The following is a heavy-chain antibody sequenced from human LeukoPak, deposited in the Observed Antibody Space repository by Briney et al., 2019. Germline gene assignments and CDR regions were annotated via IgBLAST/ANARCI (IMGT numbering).Heavy chain of an antibody. CDR3: TRGGFDHNMDV. V-gene: IGHV3-74*01. D-gene: IGHD3-9*01. Sequence: GWALRLSCAASGFRLSRYWMHWVRQAPGTGLVWVSYIDNDGTDTNYADSVRGRFTVSRDNAKNTLYLQMNGLRAEDTAVYYCTRGGFDHNMDVWGKGPTVT. J-gene: IGHJ6*03. CDR2: IDNDGTDT. CDR1: GFRLSRYW.